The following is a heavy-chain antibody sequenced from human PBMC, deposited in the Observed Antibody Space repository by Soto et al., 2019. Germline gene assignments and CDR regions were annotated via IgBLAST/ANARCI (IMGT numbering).Heavy chain of an antibody. CDR3: ARAGQQVAVFDY. Sequence: QVHLVESGGGVVQAGRSLRLSCAASGFSFSAYSMHWVRQAPGKGLEWVAVISSDGSKTYYAGSLKGRFTVSRDNSKNILYLQMNSLRADDTAVYYCARAGQQVAVFDYWGQGTEVTVAS. J-gene: IGHJ4*02. CDR1: GFSFSAYS. V-gene: IGHV3-30-3*01. CDR2: ISSDGSKT. D-gene: IGHD6-13*01.